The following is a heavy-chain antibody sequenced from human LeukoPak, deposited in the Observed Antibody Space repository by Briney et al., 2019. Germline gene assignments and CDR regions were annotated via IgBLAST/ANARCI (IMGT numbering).Heavy chain of an antibody. V-gene: IGHV4-30-2*01. CDR2: IYHSGST. Sequence: PSETLSLTCTVSGGSISSGGYYWSWIRQPPGKGLEWIGYIYHSGSTYYNPSLKSRVTISVDRSKNQFSLKLSSVTAADTAVYYCARSKDPSNWNYIDYFDYWGQGTLVTVSS. CDR3: ARSKDPSNWNYIDYFDY. D-gene: IGHD1-7*01. CDR1: GGSISSGGYY. J-gene: IGHJ4*02.